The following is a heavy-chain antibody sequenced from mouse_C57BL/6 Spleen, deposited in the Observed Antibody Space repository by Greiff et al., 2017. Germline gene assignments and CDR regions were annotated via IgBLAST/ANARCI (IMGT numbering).Heavy chain of an antibody. J-gene: IGHJ3*01. CDR2: IDPSDSET. V-gene: IGHV1-52*01. D-gene: IGHD3-2*02. Sequence: QVQLQQPGAELVRPGSSVKLSCKASGYTFTSYWLHWVKQRPIQGLEWIGNIDPSDSETHYNQKFKDKATLTVDKSSSTAYRQLSSLTSEDSAVYYCARDSSGQGGFAYWGQGTLVTVSA. CDR3: ARDSSGQGGFAY. CDR1: GYTFTSYW.